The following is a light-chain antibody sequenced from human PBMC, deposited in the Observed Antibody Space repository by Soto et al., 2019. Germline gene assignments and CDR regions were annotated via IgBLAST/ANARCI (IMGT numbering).Light chain of an antibody. CDR3: CSYAGSYTLWV. V-gene: IGLV2-11*01. J-gene: IGLJ3*02. Sequence: QSALTQPRSVSGSPGQSVTISCTGTSSDVGGYNYVSWYKQHPGKAPKLMIYDVSKRPSGVPDRFSGSKSGNTASLTISGLQAEDEADYYCCSYAGSYTLWVFGGGTKVTVL. CDR2: DVS. CDR1: SSDVGGYNY.